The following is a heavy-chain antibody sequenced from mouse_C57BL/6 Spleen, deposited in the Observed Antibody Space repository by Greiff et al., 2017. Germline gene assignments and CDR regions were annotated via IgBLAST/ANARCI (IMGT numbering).Heavy chain of an antibody. D-gene: IGHD1-2*01. CDR2: IWGDGST. CDR1: GFSLTSYG. J-gene: IGHJ1*03. CDR3: ASITTGWYFDV. V-gene: IGHV2-3*01. Sequence: VKLMESGPGLVAPSQSLSITCTVSGFSLTSYGVSWVRQPPGKGLEWLGVIWGDGSTNYHSALISRLSISKDNAKSQVFLKLNSLQTDDTATYYCASITTGWYFDVWGTGTTVTVSS.